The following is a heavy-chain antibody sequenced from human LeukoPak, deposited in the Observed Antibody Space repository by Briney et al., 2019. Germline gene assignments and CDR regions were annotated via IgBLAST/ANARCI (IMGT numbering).Heavy chain of an antibody. CDR2: IKEGGSEK. CDR3: ARDGPRLQEIY. D-gene: IGHD5-24*01. V-gene: IGHV3-7*01. J-gene: IGHJ4*02. Sequence: GGSLRLSCAASGFTFSSYWMSWVRQAPGKGLEWVANIKEGGSEKDYVDSVKGRFTISRDNTKNSLYLQMNSLRVEDTAVYYCARDGPRLQEIYWGQGTQVTVPS. CDR1: GFTFSSYW.